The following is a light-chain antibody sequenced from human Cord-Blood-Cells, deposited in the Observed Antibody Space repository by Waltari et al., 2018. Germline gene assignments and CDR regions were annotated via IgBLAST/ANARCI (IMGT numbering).Light chain of an antibody. Sequence: EIVLTQSHATLSLSPGERAPLSCRASQSVSSYLAWYQQKHGQAPRLLISDASNRATGIPARFSGSGSGTDFTLTISSLEPEDFAVYYCQQRSNWLWTFGQGTKVEIK. V-gene: IGKV3-11*01. J-gene: IGKJ1*01. CDR1: QSVSSY. CDR2: DAS. CDR3: QQRSNWLWT.